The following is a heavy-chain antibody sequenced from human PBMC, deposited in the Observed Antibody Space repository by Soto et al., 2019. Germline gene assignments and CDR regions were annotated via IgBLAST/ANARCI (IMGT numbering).Heavy chain of an antibody. CDR1: GGSVSSGSYY. CDR3: ARTSSGGNPDY. D-gene: IGHD2-15*01. Sequence: QVQLQESGPGLVKPSETLSLTCTVSGGSVSSGSYYWSWIRQPPGKGLEWIGYISYSGSTTYNPSLKSRLTISVDTSKNLFSLRLSSVTAADTAVYYCARTSSGGNPDYWGQGTLVTVSS. CDR2: ISYSGST. V-gene: IGHV4-61*01. J-gene: IGHJ4*02.